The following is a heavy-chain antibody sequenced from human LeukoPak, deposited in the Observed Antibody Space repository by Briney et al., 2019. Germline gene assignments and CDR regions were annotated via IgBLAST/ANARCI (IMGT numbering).Heavy chain of an antibody. CDR1: GFTFSDYY. CDR3: ASGRNYPDY. Sequence: PGGSLRLSCAASGFTFSDYYMSWIRQAPGKGLEWVSYISSSSSYTNYADSVKGRFTVSRDNAKDSLYLQMNSLRAEDTAVYYCASGRNYPDYWGQGTLVTVSS. V-gene: IGHV3-11*03. J-gene: IGHJ4*02. D-gene: IGHD1-26*01. CDR2: ISSSSSYT.